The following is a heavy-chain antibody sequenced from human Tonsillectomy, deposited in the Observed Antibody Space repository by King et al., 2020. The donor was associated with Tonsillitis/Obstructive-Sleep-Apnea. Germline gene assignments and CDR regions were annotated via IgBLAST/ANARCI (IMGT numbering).Heavy chain of an antibody. V-gene: IGHV2-26*01. D-gene: IGHD2-2*01. CDR1: GFSLSNARMG. CDR3: ARMGVGTAIVVVPAAIYFDY. J-gene: IGHJ4*02. Sequence: TLKESGPVLVKPTETLTLTCSVSGFSLSNARMGVSWIRQPPGKALEWLAHIFSNDEKSYTTSLKSRLTISKDTSKRQVVLTMTNMDPVEPATYYCARMGVGTAIVVVPAAIYFDYWGQGTLVTVSS. CDR2: IFSNDEK.